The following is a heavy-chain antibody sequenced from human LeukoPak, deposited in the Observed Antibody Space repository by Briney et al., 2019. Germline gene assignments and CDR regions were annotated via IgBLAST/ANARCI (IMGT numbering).Heavy chain of an antibody. CDR1: RGSISYYY. CDR3: ARGRQQFH. J-gene: IGHJ4*02. Sequence: SETLSLTCTVSRGSISYYYWSWIRQPPGKGLEWIGEINHSGSTNYNPSLKSRVTISVDTSKNQFSLKLSSVTAADTAVYYCARGRQQFHWGQGTLVTVSS. CDR2: INHSGST. D-gene: IGHD6-13*01. V-gene: IGHV4-34*01.